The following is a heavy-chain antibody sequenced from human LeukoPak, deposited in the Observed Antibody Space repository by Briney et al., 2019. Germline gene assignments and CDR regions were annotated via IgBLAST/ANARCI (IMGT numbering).Heavy chain of an antibody. D-gene: IGHD1-26*01. CDR1: GFTFTSYS. Sequence: GGSLRLSCAASGFTFTSYSMSWVRQAPGKGLEWVSGTSDRGDYTYYADSVKGRFTISRDNSKNTLYLQMNSLRAEDTRLYFCAKKAQYNGNYPLDYWGQGTLVTVSS. CDR3: AKKAQYNGNYPLDY. V-gene: IGHV3-23*01. J-gene: IGHJ4*02. CDR2: TSDRGDYT.